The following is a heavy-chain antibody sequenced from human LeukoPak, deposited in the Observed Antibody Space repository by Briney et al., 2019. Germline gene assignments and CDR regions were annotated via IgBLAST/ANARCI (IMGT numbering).Heavy chain of an antibody. V-gene: IGHV3-7*01. CDR2: IKQDGSEK. J-gene: IGHJ6*03. CDR1: GFTFSSYW. Sequence: GGSLRLSCAASGFTFSSYWMSWVRQAPGKGLEWVANIKQDGSEKYYVDSVKGRFTISRDNAKNSLYLQMNSLGAEDTAVYYCARDLLSYYYYYYYMDVWGKGTTVTVSS. D-gene: IGHD2-15*01. CDR3: ARDLLSYYYYYYYMDV.